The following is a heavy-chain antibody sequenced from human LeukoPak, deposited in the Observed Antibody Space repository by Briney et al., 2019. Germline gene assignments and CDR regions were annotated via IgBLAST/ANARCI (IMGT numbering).Heavy chain of an antibody. D-gene: IGHD5/OR15-5a*01. CDR1: GYTFTRHA. V-gene: IGHV1-8*03. J-gene: IGHJ4*02. CDR3: ARELSTSVPDF. CDR2: IRPDSGDT. Sequence: ASVKVSCKASGYTFTRHAISWVRHAPGSGLEWMGWIRPDSGDTGHAQKFRGRVVITRDNSIDTTYMELSSLTSEDTANYYCARELSTSVPDFWGQGTLVTVSS.